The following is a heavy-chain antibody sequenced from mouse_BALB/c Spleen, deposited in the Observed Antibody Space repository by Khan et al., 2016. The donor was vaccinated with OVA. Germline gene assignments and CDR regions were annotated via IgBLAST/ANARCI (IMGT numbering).Heavy chain of an antibody. V-gene: IGHV2-2*02. J-gene: IGHJ3*01. CDR3: ARNYDYDEGLAY. CDR2: IWSGGST. D-gene: IGHD2-4*01. CDR1: GFSLTHYG. Sequence: QVQLQQSGPGLVQPSQSLSITCTVSGFSLTHYGVHWVRQSPGKGLEWLGVIWSGGSTDYNAAFTSRLNISKDNSKNQAFFKMNSLQANDTAIDYCARNYDYDEGLAYWGQGTLVTVSA.